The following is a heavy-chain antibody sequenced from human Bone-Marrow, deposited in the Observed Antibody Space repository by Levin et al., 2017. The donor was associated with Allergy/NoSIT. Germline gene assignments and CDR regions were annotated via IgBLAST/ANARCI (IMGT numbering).Heavy chain of an antibody. D-gene: IGHD2-2*01. CDR3: ARQDIVVLKSASDIGESVPYFDF. CDR2: IYVDDSDS. CDR1: GYRFSSYW. V-gene: IGHV5-51*01. Sequence: LGESLKISCQGSGYRFSSYWIAWVRQMPGKGLEWMGSIYVDDSDSRYSPSFQGQVTISVDKSTTTAYLQWSSLRASDTAMYYCARQDIVVLKSASDIGESVPYFDFWGQGTLLSVSS. J-gene: IGHJ4*02.